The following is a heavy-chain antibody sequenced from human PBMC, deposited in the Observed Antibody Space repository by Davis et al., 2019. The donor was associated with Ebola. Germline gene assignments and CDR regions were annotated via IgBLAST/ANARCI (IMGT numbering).Heavy chain of an antibody. D-gene: IGHD5-24*01. J-gene: IGHJ4*02. CDR3: ARIGGMATITIDY. V-gene: IGHV4-39*07. CDR2: INHSGST. CDR1: GGSISSGGYY. Sequence: SETLSLTCTVSGGSISSGGYYWSWIRQPPGKGLEWIGEINHSGSTNYNPSLKSRVTISVDTSKNQFSLKLSSVTAADTAVYYCARIGGMATITIDYWGQGTLVTVSS.